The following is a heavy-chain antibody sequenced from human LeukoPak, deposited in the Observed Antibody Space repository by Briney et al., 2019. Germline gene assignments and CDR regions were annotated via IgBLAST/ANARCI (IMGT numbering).Heavy chain of an antibody. J-gene: IGHJ3*02. D-gene: IGHD3-22*01. Sequence: ASVKLSCKASGYAFTGYYMHWVRQAPGQGLEWIGWNNPNSGGTNYAQEVQGRGTMTRDTSISTAYMELSRLRSDDTAVYYCAREITMIVVVISSSAFDIWGQGTMVTVSS. CDR1: GYAFTGYY. CDR2: NNPNSGGT. V-gene: IGHV1-2*02. CDR3: AREITMIVVVISSSAFDI.